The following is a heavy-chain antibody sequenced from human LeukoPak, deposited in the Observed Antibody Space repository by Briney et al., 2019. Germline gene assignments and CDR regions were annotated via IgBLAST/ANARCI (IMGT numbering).Heavy chain of an antibody. CDR2: ISSSGGDI. J-gene: IGHJ4*02. D-gene: IGHD4-11*01. V-gene: IGHV3-21*01. CDR3: ARETVTTYYFDY. Sequence: PGGSLRLSCAASGFTFSTYSMHWVRQAPGRGLEWVSSISSSGGDIYYADSVKGRFTISRDSSKNTLYLQMNTLRPEDSAVYYCARETVTTYYFDYWGQGTLVTVSS. CDR1: GFTFSTYS.